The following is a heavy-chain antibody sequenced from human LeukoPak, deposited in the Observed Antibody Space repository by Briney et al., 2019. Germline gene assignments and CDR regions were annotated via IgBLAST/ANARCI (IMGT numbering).Heavy chain of an antibody. V-gene: IGHV3-30*18. CDR1: GFTFSSYG. J-gene: IGHJ4*02. Sequence: GGSLRLSCAASGFTFSSYGMHWVRQAPGKGLEWVAVISYDESNKYYADSVKGRFTISRDNSKNTLYLQMNSLRAEDTAVYYCAKAPYRRWGDRYYYFDYWGQGTLVTVSS. CDR3: AKAPYRRWGDRYYYFDY. D-gene: IGHD4-23*01. CDR2: ISYDESNK.